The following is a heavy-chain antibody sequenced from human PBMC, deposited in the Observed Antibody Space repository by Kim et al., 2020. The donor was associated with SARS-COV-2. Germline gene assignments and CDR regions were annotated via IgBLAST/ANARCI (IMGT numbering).Heavy chain of an antibody. Sequence: GGSLRLSCTASGFTFRSFWVTWVRQAPGKGLEWVANIKQDGSEKNYMDSVKGRFTISRDNARASLSLQMNSLRAEDPAVYFCASQFVGYGDAFVIWGQG. CDR3: ASQFVGYGDAFVI. D-gene: IGHD5-18*01. CDR1: GFTFRSFW. V-gene: IGHV3-7*01. CDR2: IKQDGSEK. J-gene: IGHJ3*02.